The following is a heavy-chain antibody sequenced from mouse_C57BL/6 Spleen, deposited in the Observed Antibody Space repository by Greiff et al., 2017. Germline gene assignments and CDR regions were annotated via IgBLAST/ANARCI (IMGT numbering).Heavy chain of an antibody. J-gene: IGHJ2*01. CDR1: GYTFTDHT. CDR3: AREDYGSSDFDY. Sequence: VQRVESDAELVKPGASVKISCKVSGYTFTDHTIHWMKQRPEQGLEWIGYIYPRDGSTKYNEKFKGKATLTADKSSSTAYMQLNSLTSEDSAVYFCAREDYGSSDFDYWGQGTTLTVSS. D-gene: IGHD1-1*01. V-gene: IGHV1-78*01. CDR2: IYPRDGST.